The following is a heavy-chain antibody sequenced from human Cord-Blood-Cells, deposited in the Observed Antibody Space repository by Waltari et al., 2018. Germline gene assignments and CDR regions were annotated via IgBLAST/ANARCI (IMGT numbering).Heavy chain of an antibody. J-gene: IGHJ4*02. CDR3: ASRSGYAVTPVDY. CDR2: IVPVFGTA. Sequence: QVQLVQSGAEVKKPGSSVKVSCKASGGNFSSYAISWVRQATGQGLEWMGGIVPVFGTANYTQKIQSRVTITADESTSTAYRGLSSLRSEDTAVYYCASRSGYAVTPVDYWGQGTLVTVSS. CDR1: GGNFSSYA. D-gene: IGHD5-12*01. V-gene: IGHV1-69*01.